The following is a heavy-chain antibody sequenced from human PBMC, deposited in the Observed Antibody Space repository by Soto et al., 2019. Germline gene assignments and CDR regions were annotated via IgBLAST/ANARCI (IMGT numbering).Heavy chain of an antibody. D-gene: IGHD2-2*01. J-gene: IGHJ4*02. Sequence: EVQLVESGGGLVKPGGSLRLSCAASGFTFSSYSMNWVRQAPGKGLEWVSSISSSSSYIYYADSVKGRFTISRDNSKNSLYLQMKRLRAEDTAVYYCARGWVPAFKVEWAFDYWGQGTLVTVSS. V-gene: IGHV3-21*01. CDR3: ARGWVPAFKVEWAFDY. CDR2: ISSSSSYI. CDR1: GFTFSSYS.